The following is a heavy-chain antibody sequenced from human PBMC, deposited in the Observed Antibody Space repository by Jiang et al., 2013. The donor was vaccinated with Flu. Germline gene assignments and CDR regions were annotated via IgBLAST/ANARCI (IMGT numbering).Heavy chain of an antibody. CDR3: AKEGGSFTSSGWKPSRPYNWFDP. J-gene: IGHJ5*02. CDR2: INPNSGGT. Sequence: SVKVSCKASGYTFTGYYMHWVRQAPGQGLEWMGWINPNSGGTNYAQKFQGRVTMTRDTSISTAYMELSRLRSDDTAVYYCAKEGGSFTSSGWKPSRPYNWFDPWSQGTLVTVSS. CDR1: GYTFTGYY. V-gene: IGHV1-2*02. D-gene: IGHD6-19*01.